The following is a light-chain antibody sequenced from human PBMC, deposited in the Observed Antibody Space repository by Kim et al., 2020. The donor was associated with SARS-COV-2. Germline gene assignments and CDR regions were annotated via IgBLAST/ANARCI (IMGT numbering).Light chain of an antibody. V-gene: IGKV3D-15*01. J-gene: IGKJ3*01. CDR1: DGCINR. Sequence: PGEGATMSCRVRDGCINRLAWFQQNPGQTPRLLIYGASTSATGIPARLSGSGFGRDFSLTISSIQSEDFAVYYCQQHNNWAPFTFGPGTKVDIK. CDR2: GAS. CDR3: QQHNNWAPFT.